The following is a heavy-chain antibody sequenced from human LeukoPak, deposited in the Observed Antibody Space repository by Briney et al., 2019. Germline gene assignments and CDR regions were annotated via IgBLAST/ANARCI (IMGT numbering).Heavy chain of an antibody. CDR3: ARGRAQKDY. CDR2: IYYSGST. CDR1: GGSISSYY. J-gene: IGHJ4*02. Sequence: QPSETLSLTCTVSGGSISSYYWSWIRQPPGKGLEWIGYIYYSGSTNYNPSLKSRVTTSVDTSKNQFSLKLSSVTAADTAVYYCARGRAQKDYWGQGTLVTVSS. V-gene: IGHV4-59*01.